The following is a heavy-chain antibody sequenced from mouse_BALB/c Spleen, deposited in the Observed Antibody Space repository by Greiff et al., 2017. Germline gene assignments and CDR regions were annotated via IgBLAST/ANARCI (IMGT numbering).Heavy chain of an antibody. V-gene: IGHV5-17*02. CDR2: ISSGSSTI. D-gene: IGHD2-4*01. Sequence: EVMLVESGGGLVQPGGSRKLSCAASGFTFSSFGMHWVRQAPEKGLEWVAYISSGSSTIYYADTVKGRFTISRDNPKNTLFLQMTSLRSEDTAMYYCARRGYYDYDGYYFDYWGQGTTLTVSS. CDR1: GFTFSSFG. CDR3: ARRGYYDYDGYYFDY. J-gene: IGHJ2*01.